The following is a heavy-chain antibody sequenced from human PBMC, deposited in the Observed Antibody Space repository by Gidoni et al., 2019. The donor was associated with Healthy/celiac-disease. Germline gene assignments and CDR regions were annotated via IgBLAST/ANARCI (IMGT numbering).Heavy chain of an antibody. CDR3: TRAGVITSFDY. CDR1: GVSISSYY. Sequence: QVQLQESGPGLVKPSETLSLTCTVSGVSISSYYWSWIRQPPGKGLEWIGYIYYSGITNYNPSRKSRVTISVDTSKNQFSLKLSSVTAADTAVYYCTRAGVITSFDYWGQGTLVTVSS. V-gene: IGHV4-59*01. D-gene: IGHD3-22*01. J-gene: IGHJ4*02. CDR2: IYYSGIT.